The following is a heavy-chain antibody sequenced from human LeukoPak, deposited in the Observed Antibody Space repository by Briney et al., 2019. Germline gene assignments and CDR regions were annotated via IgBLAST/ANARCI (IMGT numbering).Heavy chain of an antibody. Sequence: ASVKVSCKVSGYTLTELSMRWVRQAPGKGLEWMGGFDPEDGETIYAQKFQGRVTMTEDTSTDTAYMELSSLRSEDTAVYYCARSPLLLLWFGELSSPFDYWGQGTLVTVSS. CDR1: GYTLTELS. V-gene: IGHV1-24*01. CDR2: FDPEDGET. D-gene: IGHD3-10*01. CDR3: ARSPLLLLWFGELSSPFDY. J-gene: IGHJ4*02.